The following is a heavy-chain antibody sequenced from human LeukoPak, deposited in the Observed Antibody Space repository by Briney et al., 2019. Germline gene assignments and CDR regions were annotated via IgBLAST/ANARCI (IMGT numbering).Heavy chain of an antibody. J-gene: IGHJ6*03. CDR1: GFTFSDYG. CDR3: AREVNYYYYMDV. D-gene: IGHD4-11*01. Sequence: GGSLRLSCSASGFTFSDYGLHWVRQAPGKGLVWVAIISDGGSNTYYGDSVKGRFTVSRDNSRNTLYLQMTSLRVDDTAVYYCAREVNYYYYMDVWGKGTTVTVS. V-gene: IGHV3-30*01. CDR2: ISDGGSNT.